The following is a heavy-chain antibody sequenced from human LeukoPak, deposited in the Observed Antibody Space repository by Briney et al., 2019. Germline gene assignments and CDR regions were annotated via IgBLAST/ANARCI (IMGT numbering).Heavy chain of an antibody. CDR1: GGTFSSYS. CDR2: IMPLFNTA. J-gene: IGHJ6*03. V-gene: IGHV1-69*05. CDR3: ARVDRYHYYLDV. Sequence: SVKVSCKASGGTFSSYSITWVRQAPGQGLEWMGGIMPLFNTANYAQQFQGRVTITTDESTSTAYMELSSLRSEDTAMYYCARVDRYHYYLDVWGKGTTVTVSS.